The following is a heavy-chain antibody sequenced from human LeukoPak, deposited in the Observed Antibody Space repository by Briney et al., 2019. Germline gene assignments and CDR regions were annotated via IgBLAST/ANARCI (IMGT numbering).Heavy chain of an antibody. CDR1: GGSISSSSNY. CDR2: IYYSGST. D-gene: IGHD1-14*01. Sequence: SETLSLTCTVSGGSISSSSNYWGWIRQPPGKGLEWIGSIYYSGSTNYNPSLKSRVTISVDTSKNQFSLKLSSVTAADTAVYYCARHGPGYYFDYWGQGTLVTDSS. J-gene: IGHJ4*02. V-gene: IGHV4-39*01. CDR3: ARHGPGYYFDY.